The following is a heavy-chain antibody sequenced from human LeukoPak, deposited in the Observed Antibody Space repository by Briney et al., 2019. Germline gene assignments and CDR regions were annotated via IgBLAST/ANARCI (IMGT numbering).Heavy chain of an antibody. CDR2: IYPGDSDT. J-gene: IGHJ6*03. CDR3: ARHPIIAAAGKGVYYYYMDV. Sequence: GESLKISCKGSGYSFTTYWIGWVRQMPGKGLEWMGIIYPGDSDTRYSPSFQGQVTISADKSISTAYLQWSSLKASDTAMYYCARHPIIAAAGKGVYYYYMDVWGKGTTVTVSS. CDR1: GYSFTTYW. D-gene: IGHD6-13*01. V-gene: IGHV5-51*01.